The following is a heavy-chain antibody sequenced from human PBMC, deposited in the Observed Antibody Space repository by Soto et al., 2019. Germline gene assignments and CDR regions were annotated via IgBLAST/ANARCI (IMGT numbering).Heavy chain of an antibody. D-gene: IGHD2-15*01. Sequence: QVQLVESGGGVVQPGRSLRLSCAASGFTFSSYVMYWVRQAPGKGLEWVVVISYDGNNKYYADSVKGRFTISRDNSKNTLYLQMNSLSAEDTAVYYCARAGCDGGSCYTLVGLRYGMDVWGQGTTVTVSS. CDR2: ISYDGNNK. CDR1: GFTFSSYV. V-gene: IGHV3-30-3*01. J-gene: IGHJ6*02. CDR3: ARAGCDGGSCYTLVGLRYGMDV.